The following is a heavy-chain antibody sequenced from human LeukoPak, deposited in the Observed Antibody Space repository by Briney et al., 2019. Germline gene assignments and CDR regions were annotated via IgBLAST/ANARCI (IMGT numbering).Heavy chain of an antibody. CDR2: IYSSGSH. J-gene: IGHJ4*02. CDR1: GGSISSYY. V-gene: IGHV4-4*07. D-gene: IGHD1-26*01. Sequence: SETLSLXCTVSGGSISSYYWRWIRQPAGKGLEWIGRIYSSGSHTHHPSLKSRVTMSVDTSKTQSALKLSSVTAADTAVYYCARTQERDKIVDYWGQGTLVTVSS. CDR3: ARTQERDKIVDY.